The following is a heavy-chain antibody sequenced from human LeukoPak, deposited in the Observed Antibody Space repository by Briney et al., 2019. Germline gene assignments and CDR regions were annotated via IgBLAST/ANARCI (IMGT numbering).Heavy chain of an antibody. CDR3: ARGGYDFVYYYYGMDV. CDR1: GYTFTGYY. J-gene: IGHJ6*02. V-gene: IGHV1-2*06. D-gene: IGHD3-3*01. Sequence: GASVKVSCTASGYTFTGYYMHWVRQAPGQGLEWMGRINPNSGGTNYAQKFQGRVTMTRDTSISTAYMELSRLRSDDTAVYYCARGGYDFVYYYYGMDVRGQGTTVTVSS. CDR2: INPNSGGT.